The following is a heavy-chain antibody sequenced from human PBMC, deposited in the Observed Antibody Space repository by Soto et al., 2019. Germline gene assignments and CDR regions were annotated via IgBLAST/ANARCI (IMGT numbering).Heavy chain of an antibody. J-gene: IGHJ4*02. CDR2: VSHTGTT. CDR1: ADSISAYY. V-gene: IGHV4-59*01. CDR3: VGGSFLYFVL. D-gene: IGHD3-16*01. Sequence: PSETLSLTCTVSADSISAYYWSWIRQPPGKGLEWIGYVSHTGTTKCIPSLKSRVTISVDTSMVQFSLKLSSVTAADTAVYYWVGGSFLYFVLWGQGAVVTVSS.